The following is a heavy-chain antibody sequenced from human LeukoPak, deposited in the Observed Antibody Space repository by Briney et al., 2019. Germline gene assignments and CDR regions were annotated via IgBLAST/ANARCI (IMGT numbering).Heavy chain of an antibody. Sequence: PGGSLRLSCAACGFTFSSYSMNWVRQAPGRGLEGVSSISSSSSYIYYADSLKGRFTISRDNAKNSLYLQMNSLRAEDTAVYYCARDLVRYYGSGDYWGQGTLVTVSS. V-gene: IGHV3-21*01. CDR1: GFTFSSYS. D-gene: IGHD3-10*01. J-gene: IGHJ4*02. CDR2: ISSSSSYI. CDR3: ARDLVRYYGSGDY.